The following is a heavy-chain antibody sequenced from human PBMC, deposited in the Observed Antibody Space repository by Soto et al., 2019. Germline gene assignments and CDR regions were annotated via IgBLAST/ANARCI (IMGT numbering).Heavy chain of an antibody. J-gene: IGHJ4*02. CDR3: ARVTSGSYGKNFDY. D-gene: IGHD1-26*01. CDR1: GYSISSGYY. V-gene: IGHV4-38-2*01. CDR2: IYHSGST. Sequence: SETLSLTCAVSGYSISSGYYWGWIRQPPGKGLEWIGSIYHSGSTYYNPSLKSRVTISVDTSKNQFSLKLSSVTAADTAVYYCARVTSGSYGKNFDYWGQGTLVTV.